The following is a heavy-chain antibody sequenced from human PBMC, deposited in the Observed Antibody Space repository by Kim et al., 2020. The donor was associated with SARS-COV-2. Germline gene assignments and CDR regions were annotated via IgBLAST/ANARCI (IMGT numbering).Heavy chain of an antibody. CDR1: GYFFTGYY. Sequence: ASVKVSCKASGYFFTGYYIHWVRQAPGQGPEWMGRINPASGGTNHAQKFQGRVTLTRDTSISTGYMELSRLTSDDSVVYFCSRESVTTGDFDYWCHGTLV. CDR3: SRESVTTGDFDY. CDR2: INPASGGT. D-gene: IGHD4-17*01. J-gene: IGHJ4*01. V-gene: IGHV1-2*05.